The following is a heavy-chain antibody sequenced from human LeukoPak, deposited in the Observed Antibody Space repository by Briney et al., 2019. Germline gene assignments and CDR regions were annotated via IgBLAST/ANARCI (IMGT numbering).Heavy chain of an antibody. CDR3: ARGGVGHCSGGSCPTSWFDP. Sequence: ASVKVSCKASGYTFTNFGISWVRQAPGQGLEWMGWISPYNGNTDYPQKVQGRVTMTTDTSTSTAYMELRRLRSDGTAVYYCARGGVGHCSGGSCPTSWFDPWGQGTLVTVSS. CDR2: ISPYNGNT. V-gene: IGHV1-18*01. D-gene: IGHD2-15*01. J-gene: IGHJ5*02. CDR1: GYTFTNFG.